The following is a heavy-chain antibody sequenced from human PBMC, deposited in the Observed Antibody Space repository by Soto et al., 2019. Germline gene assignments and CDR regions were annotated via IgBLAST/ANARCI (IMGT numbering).Heavy chain of an antibody. D-gene: IGHD6-13*01. CDR2: IYYSGST. CDR1: GGSISSYY. V-gene: IGHV4-59*01. CDR3: SRDLGSNWLQGWFDP. J-gene: IGHJ5*02. Sequence: SETLSLTCTVSGGSISSYYWSWIRQPPGKGLEWIGYIYYSGSTNYNPSLKSRVTISVDTSKNQFSLKLSSVTAADTAVYYCSRDLGSNWLQGWFDPWGHGTLVTVSS.